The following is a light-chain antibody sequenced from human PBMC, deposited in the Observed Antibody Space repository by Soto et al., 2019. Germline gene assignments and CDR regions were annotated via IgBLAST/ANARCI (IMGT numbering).Light chain of an antibody. V-gene: IGKV1-5*01. CDR2: DSS. J-gene: IGKJ5*01. Sequence: DIQMTQSPSTLSASVGDSVTVTCRASQSISTWLAWYQQKPGRAPKLLIYDSSSLESGVPSRFSGSGSGTDFTLTISGLQPDDFATYYCQQYGNFSLAFGQGTRLEIK. CDR1: QSISTW. CDR3: QQYGNFSLA.